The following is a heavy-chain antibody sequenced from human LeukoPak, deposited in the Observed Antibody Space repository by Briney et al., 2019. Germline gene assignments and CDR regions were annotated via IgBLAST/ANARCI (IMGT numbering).Heavy chain of an antibody. CDR2: IWYDGSNK. CDR3: AKRMGPSIAAADLDY. J-gene: IGHJ4*02. Sequence: PGRSLRLSCAASGFTFSSYGMHWVRQAPGKGLEWVAVIWYDGSNKYYEDSVKGRFTISRDNSKNTLYLQMNSLRAEDTAVYYCAKRMGPSIAAADLDYWGQGTLVTVSS. CDR1: GFTFSSYG. V-gene: IGHV3-33*06. D-gene: IGHD6-13*01.